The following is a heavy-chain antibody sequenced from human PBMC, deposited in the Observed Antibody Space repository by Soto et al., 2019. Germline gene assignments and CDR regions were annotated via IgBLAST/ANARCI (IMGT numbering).Heavy chain of an antibody. D-gene: IGHD3-10*01. CDR3: ARLSSSMVRELLTTQYYYYGTDV. CDR2: IYHSGST. Sequence: PSETMSLTCAVSDGSISSGGYPWSWIRQPPGKGLEWIGYIYHSGSTYYNPSLKSRVTISVDRSKNQFSLKLSSVTAADTAVYYCARLSSSMVRELLTTQYYYYGTDVWGQGTTVTVSS. CDR1: DGSISSGGYP. V-gene: IGHV4-30-2*01. J-gene: IGHJ6*02.